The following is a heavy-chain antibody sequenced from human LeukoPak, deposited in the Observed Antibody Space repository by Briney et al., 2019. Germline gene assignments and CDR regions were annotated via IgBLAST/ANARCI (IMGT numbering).Heavy chain of an antibody. CDR2: ISSSSTTK. D-gene: IGHD1-1*01. Sequence: GGSLRLSCAASGFTFSAYDMNWVRQAPGKGLKWLSYISSSSTTKYHADSVKGRFTISRDNTKNSLYLQMNSLRAEDTGVYYCARWNLGSDYWGQGTLVTVSS. CDR3: ARWNLGSDY. CDR1: GFTFSAYD. V-gene: IGHV3-48*04. J-gene: IGHJ4*02.